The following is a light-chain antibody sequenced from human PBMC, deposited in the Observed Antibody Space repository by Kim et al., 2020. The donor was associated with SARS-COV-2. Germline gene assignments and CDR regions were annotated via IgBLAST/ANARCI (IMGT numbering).Light chain of an antibody. Sequence: GQRVTISCSGSSSNVVLHVVNWYQQLPGTAPKVFIYNDYQRPSGVPDRFSGSRSGTSASLAISGLQSEDEADYYCATWDVSLNGWVFGGGTQLTVL. V-gene: IGLV1-44*01. CDR1: SSNVVLHV. CDR3: ATWDVSLNGWV. J-gene: IGLJ3*02. CDR2: NDY.